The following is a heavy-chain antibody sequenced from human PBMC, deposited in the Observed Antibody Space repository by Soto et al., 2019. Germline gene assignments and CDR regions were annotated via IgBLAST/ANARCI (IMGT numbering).Heavy chain of an antibody. V-gene: IGHV4-59*01. CDR3: ARDRYGSTLDY. D-gene: IGHD3-10*01. CDR2: IHYSGGT. J-gene: IGHJ4*02. Sequence: PSETLSLTCSVSGGSIANYYWSWIRPPPGKGLEWIGYIHYSGGTNSNPSLKSRVAMSVDTSKNQFSLKLSSVTAADTAVYYCARDRYGSTLDYWGQGKLVTVSS. CDR1: GGSIANYY.